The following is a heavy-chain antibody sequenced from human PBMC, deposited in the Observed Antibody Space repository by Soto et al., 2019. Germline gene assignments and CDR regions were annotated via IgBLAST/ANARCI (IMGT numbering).Heavy chain of an antibody. D-gene: IGHD6-25*01. CDR1: GGAFSSYA. Sequence: QVQLVQSGAEVKKPGSSVKVSCKASGGAFSSYAISWVRQASGQGLEWMGGILPSFGTPNYAQKFQGRVTITADDSTSTVYMEVSSLRSDDTAVYYCARVRAAGYYYYGMDVWGQGTTVTVSS. V-gene: IGHV1-69*01. J-gene: IGHJ6*02. CDR3: ARVRAAGYYYYGMDV. CDR2: ILPSFGTP.